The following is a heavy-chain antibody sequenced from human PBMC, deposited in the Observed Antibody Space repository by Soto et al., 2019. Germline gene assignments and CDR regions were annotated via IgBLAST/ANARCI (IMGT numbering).Heavy chain of an antibody. D-gene: IGHD2-15*01. V-gene: IGHV3-33*01. CDR2: IWYDGSNK. Sequence: QVQLVESGGGVVQPGRSLRLSCAASGFTFSSYGMHWVRQAPGKGLEWVAVIWYDGSNKYYADSVKGRFTISRDNSKNTLYLQMNSLIAEDTAVYYCARVYCSGGSCYPYYYGMDVWGQGTTVTVSS. CDR3: ARVYCSGGSCYPYYYGMDV. CDR1: GFTFSSYG. J-gene: IGHJ6*02.